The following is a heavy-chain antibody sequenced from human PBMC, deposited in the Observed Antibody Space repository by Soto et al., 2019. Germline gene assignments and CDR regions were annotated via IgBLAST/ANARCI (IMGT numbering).Heavy chain of an antibody. Sequence: PGWSLRLSCAASVTTFSNYAMSWVRQTPGKGLEWVSGLSVSGGSTYYADSVKGRFTISRDTSKNTLYLQMNSLRAEDTAVYYCATDLPGGEDDHYGMDVWGQGTTVTGSS. V-gene: IGHV3-23*01. CDR2: LSVSGGST. CDR1: VTTFSNYA. J-gene: IGHJ6*02. D-gene: IGHD2-21*01. CDR3: ATDLPGGEDDHYGMDV.